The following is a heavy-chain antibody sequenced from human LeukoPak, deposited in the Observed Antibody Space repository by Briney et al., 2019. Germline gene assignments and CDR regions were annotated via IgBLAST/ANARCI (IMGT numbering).Heavy chain of an antibody. Sequence: SETLSLTCAVCGGSFSGYYWSWIRQPPGKGLEGMGEINHSGSTNYNPSIKSRVTISVDTSKNQFSLKLSSVTAADTAVYYCARGRRYYDSSGYYYRISHFDYWGQGTLVTVSS. V-gene: IGHV4-34*01. CDR2: INHSGST. J-gene: IGHJ4*02. CDR3: ARGRRYYDSSGYYYRISHFDY. D-gene: IGHD3-22*01. CDR1: GGSFSGYY.